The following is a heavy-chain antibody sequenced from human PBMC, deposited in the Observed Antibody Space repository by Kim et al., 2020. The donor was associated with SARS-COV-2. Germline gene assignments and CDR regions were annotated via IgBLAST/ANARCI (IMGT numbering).Heavy chain of an antibody. CDR3: ARDGPYHYYDSSGYYY. D-gene: IGHD3-22*01. CDR1: GGSISSSSYY. Sequence: SETLSLTCTVSGGSISSSSYYWGWIRQPPGKGLEWIGSIYYSGSTYYNPSLKSRVTISVDTSKNQFSLKLSSVTAADTAVYYCARDGPYHYYDSSGYYY. J-gene: IGHJ6*01. CDR2: IYYSGST. V-gene: IGHV4-39*07.